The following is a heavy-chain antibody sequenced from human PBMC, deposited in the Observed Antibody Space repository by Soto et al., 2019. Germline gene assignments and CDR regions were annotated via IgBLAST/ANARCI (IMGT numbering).Heavy chain of an antibody. J-gene: IGHJ4*02. CDR2: TRSKAYSYTT. CDR1: GVTFSDHY. Sequence: EVQLVESGGGLVQPGGSLRLSCAASGVTFSDHYMDWVRQAPGKGLEWVGRTRSKAYSYTTEYAASVKGRFTISRDESNNSLYLQMNSLKTEDTAMYYCATGYCSGGTCYSGYSWGQGDLVTVSS. D-gene: IGHD2-15*01. CDR3: ATGYCSGGTCYSGYS. V-gene: IGHV3-72*01.